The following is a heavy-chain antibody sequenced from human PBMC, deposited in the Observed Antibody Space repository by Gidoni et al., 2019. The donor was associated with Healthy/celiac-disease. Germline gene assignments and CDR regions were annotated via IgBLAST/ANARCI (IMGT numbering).Heavy chain of an antibody. J-gene: IGHJ5*02. Sequence: QVQLQESGPGLVKPSETLSLTCTVSGGSVSRGSYYWSWIRQPPGKGLEWIGYIYYSGSTNYNPSLKSRVTISVDTSKNQFSLKLSSVTAADTAVYYCARVTTMVRGGNWFDPWGQGTLVTVSS. V-gene: IGHV4-61*01. D-gene: IGHD3-10*01. CDR3: ARVTTMVRGGNWFDP. CDR1: GGSVSRGSYY. CDR2: IYYSGST.